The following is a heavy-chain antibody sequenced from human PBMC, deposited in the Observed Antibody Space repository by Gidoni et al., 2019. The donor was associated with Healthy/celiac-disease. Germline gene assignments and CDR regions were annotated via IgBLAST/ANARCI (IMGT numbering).Heavy chain of an antibody. J-gene: IGHJ4*02. D-gene: IGHD6-13*01. Sequence: EVQLVESGGGLVQPGGSLRLSGAASGFTVSSYAMNWVRQAPGKGLEWVSYIIRSGSTIYYADSVKGRFTISRDNAKNSLYLQMNSLRAEDTAVYYCARDGYSSSWYTGGVDYWGQGTLVTVSS. V-gene: IGHV3-48*03. CDR3: ARDGYSSSWYTGGVDY. CDR1: GFTVSSYA. CDR2: IIRSGSTI.